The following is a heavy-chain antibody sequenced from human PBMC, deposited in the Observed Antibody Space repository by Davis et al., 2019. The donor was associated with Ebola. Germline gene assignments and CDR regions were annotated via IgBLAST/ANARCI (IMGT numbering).Heavy chain of an antibody. V-gene: IGHV3-21*01. J-gene: IGHJ4*02. CDR3: ARDRGSPLRTRGHDY. Sequence: GESLKISCAVSGFNFSHYAMSWVRQAPGKGLEWVSSISSSSSYIYYADSVKGRFTISRDNAKNSLYLQMNSLRAEDTAVYYCARDRGSPLRTRGHDYWGQGTLVTVSS. D-gene: IGHD3-16*01. CDR1: GFNFSHYA. CDR2: ISSSSSYI.